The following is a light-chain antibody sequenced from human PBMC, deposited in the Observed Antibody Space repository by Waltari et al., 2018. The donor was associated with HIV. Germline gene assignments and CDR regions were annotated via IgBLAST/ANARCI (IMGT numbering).Light chain of an antibody. J-gene: IGLJ3*02. CDR3: SSYATSSTWV. V-gene: IGLV2-18*02. CDR1: SSDIWACNR. Sequence: SALTQPPSVSGSLGQSVTTSCTVTSSDIWACNRMCWYQPSPGPAPKLSIYEVTPRPSGVPVRFSGSKSGNTASLTISGLQADDEADYYCSSYATSSTWVFGGGTKLTVL. CDR2: EVT.